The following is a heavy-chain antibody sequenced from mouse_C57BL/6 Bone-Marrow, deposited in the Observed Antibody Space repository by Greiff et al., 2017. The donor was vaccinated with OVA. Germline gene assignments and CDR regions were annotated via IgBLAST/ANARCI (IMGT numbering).Heavy chain of an antibody. J-gene: IGHJ3*01. Sequence: VQRVESGAELVRPGASVKLSCKASGYTFTDYYINWVKQRPGQGLEWIARLYPGSGNTSYNEKLKGKATLTAEKSSSTAYMQRSSLTSEDSAVYCCARGNYGNCEGAWFAYWGQGTLVTVSA. D-gene: IGHD2-1*01. CDR1: GYTFTDYY. V-gene: IGHV1-76*01. CDR3: ARGNYGNCEGAWFAY. CDR2: LYPGSGNT.